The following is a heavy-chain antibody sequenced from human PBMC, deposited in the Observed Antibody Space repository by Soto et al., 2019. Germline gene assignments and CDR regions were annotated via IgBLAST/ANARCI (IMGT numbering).Heavy chain of an antibody. CDR2: IYHNGNT. V-gene: IGHV4-61*01. D-gene: IGHD3-10*01. CDR1: GASVSSGSYF. J-gene: IGHJ4*02. CDR3: ARVDGSGTYSLFDY. Sequence: PSETLSLTCTVSGASVSSGSYFWSWIRQSPGKGLEWIGYIYHNGNTNDNPSLRGRVTISLDTSKNQFSLKLRSVTAADTAVYYCARVDGSGTYSLFDYWGQGALVTVSS.